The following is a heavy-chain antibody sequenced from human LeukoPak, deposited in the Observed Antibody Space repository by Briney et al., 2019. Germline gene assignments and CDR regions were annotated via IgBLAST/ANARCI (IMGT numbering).Heavy chain of an antibody. V-gene: IGHV3-23*01. D-gene: IGHD1-26*01. Sequence: GGSLRLSCAASGFTFSSYAMSWVRQAPGKGLEWVSAISGSGGSTYYADSVKDRFTISRDNSKNTLYLQMNSLRAEDTAVYYCATKYTYSGSYYFDYWGQGTLVTVSS. J-gene: IGHJ4*02. CDR3: ATKYTYSGSYYFDY. CDR2: ISGSGGST. CDR1: GFTFSSYA.